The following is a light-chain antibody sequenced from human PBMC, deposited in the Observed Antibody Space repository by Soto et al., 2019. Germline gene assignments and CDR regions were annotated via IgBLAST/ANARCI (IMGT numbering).Light chain of an antibody. J-gene: IGKJ4*01. Sequence: DTQMTQSPSSLSASVGDRVTITCQASQGIAKYLHWYQQKPGKAPKLLIYHASNLQTGVPSRFSGSGPGTDFTFTISSLQPEDIATYYCQQSDNLPLTFGGGTKVEI. CDR2: HAS. CDR1: QGIAKY. V-gene: IGKV1-33*01. CDR3: QQSDNLPLT.